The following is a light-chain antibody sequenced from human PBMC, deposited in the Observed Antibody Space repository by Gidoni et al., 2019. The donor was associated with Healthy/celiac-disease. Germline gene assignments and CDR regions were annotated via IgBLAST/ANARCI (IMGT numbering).Light chain of an antibody. CDR1: SLRSYY. CDR3: NSRDSSGNHWV. V-gene: IGLV3-19*01. J-gene: IGLJ3*02. CDR2: GKN. Sequence: SSELTQDPAVSVALGQTVRITCQGDSLRSYYASWYQQQPGQAPVLVIYGKNNRPSGIPDRFSGSSSGNTASLTITVAQAEDEADYYCNSRDSSGNHWVFGGGTKLTVL.